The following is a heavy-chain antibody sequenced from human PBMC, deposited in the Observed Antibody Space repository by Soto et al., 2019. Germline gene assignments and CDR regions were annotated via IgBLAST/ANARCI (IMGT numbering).Heavy chain of an antibody. D-gene: IGHD2-15*01. V-gene: IGHV3-11*01. J-gene: IGHJ4*02. CDR3: AGGPQPRGCHNFGS. CDR2: ISNGDETT. CDR1: GFIFTDYS. Sequence: QVQLVESGGGLVEPGGSLRLSCAASGFIFTDYSMTWIRQAPGKGLEWVSYISNGDETTHYADSVKGRFIVSRDNAKKILFPQMSRPRVDGKAVYYFAGGPQPRGCHNFGSWGRGALVTVSS.